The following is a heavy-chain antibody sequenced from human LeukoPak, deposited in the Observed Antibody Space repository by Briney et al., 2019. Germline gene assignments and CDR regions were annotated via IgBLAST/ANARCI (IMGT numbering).Heavy chain of an antibody. CDR1: GFTFSNAY. Sequence: PGGSLRLSCAASGFTFSNAYMNWVRQAPGKGLEWVGRIKSKTDGGTTDYAAPVKGRFTISRDDSKNTLYLQMNSLKTEDTAVYYCTTDRTTYYDSSWYDYWGQGTLVTVSS. CDR2: IKSKTDGGTT. D-gene: IGHD3-22*01. V-gene: IGHV3-15*07. CDR3: TTDRTTYYDSSWYDY. J-gene: IGHJ4*02.